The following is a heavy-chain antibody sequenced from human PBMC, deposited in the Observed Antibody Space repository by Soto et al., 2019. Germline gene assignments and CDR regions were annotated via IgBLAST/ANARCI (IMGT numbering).Heavy chain of an antibody. CDR1: GYTFTGYG. J-gene: IGHJ4*02. Sequence: GASVKVSCKASGYTFTGYGISWVRQAPGQGLEWMGWISAYNGNTNHAQKLQGRVTMTTDTSTSTAYMDPRSLRSDDTAVYYCARVDSYGSPAFDYWGQGALVTVSS. CDR3: ARVDSYGSPAFDY. CDR2: ISAYNGNT. D-gene: IGHD5-18*01. V-gene: IGHV1-18*01.